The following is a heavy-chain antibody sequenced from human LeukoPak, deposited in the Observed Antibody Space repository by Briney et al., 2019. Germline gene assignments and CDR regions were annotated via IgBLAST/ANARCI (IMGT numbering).Heavy chain of an antibody. Sequence: GGSLRLSCAASGFTVSSSYMNWVRQAPGKGLEWVSVLYSGGNTYYADSVKGRFTISRDNSKNTLYLQMNSLRAEDTAVYYCARGDDSSATYFDYWGQGTLVTVSS. CDR3: ARGDDSSATYFDY. V-gene: IGHV3-53*01. CDR2: LYSGGNT. J-gene: IGHJ4*02. CDR1: GFTVSSSY. D-gene: IGHD6-6*01.